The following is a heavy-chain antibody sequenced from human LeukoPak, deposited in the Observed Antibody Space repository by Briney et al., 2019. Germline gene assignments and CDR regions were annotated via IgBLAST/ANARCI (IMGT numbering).Heavy chain of an antibody. CDR3: ARDQGSGWSTYFAY. CDR2: IIPIFGKA. D-gene: IGHD6-19*01. CDR1: GCTFRSYA. J-gene: IGHJ4*02. Sequence: ASVKVSCKASGCTFRSYAISWVRQAPGQGLEWMGGIIPIFGKANYAQKFQGRFTITADESTSTANMELSSLRSEDTAVYYCARDQGSGWSTYFAYCGQGTLVTVSS. V-gene: IGHV1-69*13.